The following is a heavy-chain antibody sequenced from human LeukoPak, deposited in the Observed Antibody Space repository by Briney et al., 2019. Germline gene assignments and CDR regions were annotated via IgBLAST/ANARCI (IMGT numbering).Heavy chain of an antibody. CDR2: IKQDGSEK. CDR3: ARSVFGVAYYYYYMDV. D-gene: IGHD3-3*01. V-gene: IGHV3-7*01. J-gene: IGHJ6*03. Sequence: GGSLRLSCAASGFTFSSYWMSWVRQAPGKGLEWVANIKQDGSEKYYVDSVKGRFTISRDNAKNSLYLQMNSLRAEDTAVYYCARSVFGVAYYYYYMDVWGKGTTVTVSS. CDR1: GFTFSSYW.